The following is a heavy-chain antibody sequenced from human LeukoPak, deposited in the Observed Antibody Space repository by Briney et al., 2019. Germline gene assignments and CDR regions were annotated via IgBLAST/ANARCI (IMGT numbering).Heavy chain of an antibody. D-gene: IGHD6-19*01. Sequence: GGSLRLSCAASGFTFSSYGMHWVRQAPGKGLEWVAVISYDGSSKYYADSVKGRFTISRDNSKNTLYLQMNSLRAEDTAVYYCATGSSGWYRAPSSFDYWGQGTLVTVSS. CDR1: GFTFSSYG. J-gene: IGHJ4*02. CDR3: ATGSSGWYRAPSSFDY. V-gene: IGHV3-30*03. CDR2: ISYDGSSK.